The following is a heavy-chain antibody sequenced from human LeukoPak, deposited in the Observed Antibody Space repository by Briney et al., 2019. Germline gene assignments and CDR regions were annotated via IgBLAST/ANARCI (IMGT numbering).Heavy chain of an antibody. D-gene: IGHD3-10*01. J-gene: IGHJ4*02. CDR3: ARDLITRVAH. CDR2: ISSSGNTI. Sequence: GGSLRLSCVASGFTFSSYSMNWVRQAPGKGLEWVSYISSSGNTIYYADSVKGRFTISRDNAKNSLYLQMNSLRAEDTAVYYCARDLITRVAHWGQGTLVTVSS. CDR1: GFTFSSYS. V-gene: IGHV3-48*04.